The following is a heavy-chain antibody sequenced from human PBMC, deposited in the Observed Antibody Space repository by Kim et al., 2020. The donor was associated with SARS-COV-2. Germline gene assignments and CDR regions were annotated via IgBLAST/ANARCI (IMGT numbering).Heavy chain of an antibody. J-gene: IGHJ5*02. Sequence: GGSLRLSCAASGFTFSDYYMSWIRQAPGKGLEWVSYISSSSSYTNYADSVKGRFTISRDNAKNSLYLQMNSLRAEDTAVYYCARDAAGYSSGWYGGTRWFDPWGQGTLVTVSS. CDR2: ISSSSSYT. CDR3: ARDAAGYSSGWYGGTRWFDP. CDR1: GFTFSDYY. D-gene: IGHD6-19*01. V-gene: IGHV3-11*06.